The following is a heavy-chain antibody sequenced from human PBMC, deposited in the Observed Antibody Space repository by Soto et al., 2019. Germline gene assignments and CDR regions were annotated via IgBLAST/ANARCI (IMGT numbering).Heavy chain of an antibody. CDR1: GFTFSAYG. D-gene: IGHD3-3*01. CDR3: AKDQTYYDFWSGYYNPIYGMDV. J-gene: IGHJ6*02. Sequence: PGGSLRLSCAASGFTFSAYGMHWVRQAPGKGLEWVAVISYDGNNEYSADSVKGRFTISRDNSKNTLYLQMNSVRAEDTAVYYCAKDQTYYDFWSGYYNPIYGMDVWGQGTTVTVS. V-gene: IGHV3-30*18. CDR2: ISYDGNNE.